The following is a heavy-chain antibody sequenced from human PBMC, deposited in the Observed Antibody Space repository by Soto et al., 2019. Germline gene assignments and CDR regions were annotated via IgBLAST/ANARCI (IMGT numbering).Heavy chain of an antibody. Sequence: SETLSLTCTVSGGSISSYYWSWIRQPPGKGLEWIGYIYYSGSTNYNPSLKSRVTISVDTSKNQFSLKLSSVTAADTAVYYCARSGPYDFWVARHYYYYYMDVWGKGTTVTVSS. D-gene: IGHD3-3*01. CDR1: GGSISSYY. CDR3: ARSGPYDFWVARHYYYYYMDV. CDR2: IYYSGST. J-gene: IGHJ6*03. V-gene: IGHV4-59*01.